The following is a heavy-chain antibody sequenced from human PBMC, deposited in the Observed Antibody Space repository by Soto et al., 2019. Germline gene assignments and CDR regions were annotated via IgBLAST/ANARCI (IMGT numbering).Heavy chain of an antibody. D-gene: IGHD5-12*01. J-gene: IGHJ4*02. CDR1: GFTLSSYW. V-gene: IGHV3-74*01. CDR2: INSDGSTT. Sequence: EVQLVESGGGLVQPGGSLRLSCAASGFTLSSYWMHWVRQAPGKGLVWVSRINSDGSTTTYADSVKGRFTISRDIAKKTLYLQMNSLRAEDTAVYYCARVSVGGYDFSYWGQGTLVTVSS. CDR3: ARVSVGGYDFSY.